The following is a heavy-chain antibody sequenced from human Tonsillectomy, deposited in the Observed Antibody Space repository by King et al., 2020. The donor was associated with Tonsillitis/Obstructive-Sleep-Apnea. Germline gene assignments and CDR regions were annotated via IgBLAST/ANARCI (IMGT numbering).Heavy chain of an antibody. D-gene: IGHD3-9*01. Sequence: QLQESGPGLVKPSETLSLTCTVSGGSISSYYWSWIRQPPGKGLEWIGYIYYSGSTNYNPSLKSRVTISVDTSKNQFSLKLSSVTAADTAVYYCARDTWPYDILTGYANWFDPWGQGTLVTVSS. CDR3: ARDTWPYDILTGYANWFDP. CDR1: GGSISSYY. J-gene: IGHJ5*02. CDR2: IYYSGST. V-gene: IGHV4-59*01.